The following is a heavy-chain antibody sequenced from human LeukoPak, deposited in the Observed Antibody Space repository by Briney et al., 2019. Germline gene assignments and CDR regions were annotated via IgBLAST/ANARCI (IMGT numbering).Heavy chain of an antibody. D-gene: IGHD2-15*01. Sequence: SETLSLTCTVSGGSITSYYWSWIRQPPGKGLEWIGYIYYSGSTDYNPSLKSRVTMSADTSRNQFSLRLSSVTAADTAVYYCARHGAASFDYWGQGTLVTVSS. CDR3: ARHGAASFDY. J-gene: IGHJ4*02. V-gene: IGHV4-59*08. CDR2: IYYSGST. CDR1: GGSITSYY.